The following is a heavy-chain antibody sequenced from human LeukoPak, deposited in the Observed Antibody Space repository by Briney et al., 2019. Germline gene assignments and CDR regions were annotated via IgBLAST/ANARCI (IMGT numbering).Heavy chain of an antibody. CDR2: IYYSGST. J-gene: IGHJ2*01. CDR1: GGSISSYY. CDR3: ARGPKLNWYFDL. V-gene: IGHV4-39*07. Sequence: SETLSLTCTDSGGSISSYYWGWIRQPPGKGLEWIGSIYYSGSTYYNPSLKSRVTISVDTSKNQFSLKLSSVTAADTAVYYCARGPKLNWYFDLWGRGTLVTVSS.